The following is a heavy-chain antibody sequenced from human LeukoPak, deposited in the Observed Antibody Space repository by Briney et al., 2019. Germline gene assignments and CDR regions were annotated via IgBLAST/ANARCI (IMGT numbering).Heavy chain of an antibody. J-gene: IGHJ6*02. D-gene: IGHD3-16*01. V-gene: IGHV3-74*01. CDR1: GFTLSSYW. CDR2: INSDGRRT. CDR3: ARDFGPYGMDV. Sequence: GGSLRLSCAASGFTLSSYWMHWVRQAPGKGLVWVSRINSDGRRTYYADSVKGRFTISRDNAKNTLYLQMNSLRAEDTAVYYCARDFGPYGMDVWGQGTTVTVSS.